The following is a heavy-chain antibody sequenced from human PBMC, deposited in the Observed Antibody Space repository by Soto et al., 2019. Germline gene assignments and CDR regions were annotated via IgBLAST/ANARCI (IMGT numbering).Heavy chain of an antibody. J-gene: IGHJ6*02. CDR1: GFTFSSYG. V-gene: IGHV3-23*01. CDR3: AKGTQFFYYYAMHV. Sequence: GGSLRLSCAASGFTFSSYGMNWVRQAPGKGLEWVSALSGSGDTTYYADSVRGRFSISRDNSKNTLYLQMSSLRGEDTAVYYCAKGTQFFYYYAMHVCGQGTTVTVSS. CDR2: LSGSGDTT.